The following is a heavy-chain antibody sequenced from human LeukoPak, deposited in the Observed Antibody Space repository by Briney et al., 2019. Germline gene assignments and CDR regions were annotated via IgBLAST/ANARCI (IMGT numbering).Heavy chain of an antibody. D-gene: IGHD2-2*01. V-gene: IGHV1-69*01. Sequence: GASLKVSWKVFGGTFSSYAISWVRQAPGQGLEWMGGIIPVFGSAKYAQKFQGRVTITADESTTTAYMELRSLRSEDAAIYYCARDGKYQLLFNGMDVWGKGTTVTVSS. J-gene: IGHJ6*04. CDR3: ARDGKYQLLFNGMDV. CDR2: IIPVFGSA. CDR1: GGTFSSYA.